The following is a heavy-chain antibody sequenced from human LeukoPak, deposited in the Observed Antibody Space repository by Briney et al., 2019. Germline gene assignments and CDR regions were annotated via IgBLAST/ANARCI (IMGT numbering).Heavy chain of an antibody. Sequence: GGSLRLSCAASGFSFSTYNMNWVRQAPGKGLEWVSSITTSSTYIYYADSVKGRFTISRDNAKNSLYLQMNSLRAEDTAVYYCARGVAGTGEDYWGQGTLVTVSS. J-gene: IGHJ4*02. CDR3: ARGVAGTGEDY. V-gene: IGHV3-21*01. CDR2: ITTSSTYI. D-gene: IGHD6-19*01. CDR1: GFSFSTYN.